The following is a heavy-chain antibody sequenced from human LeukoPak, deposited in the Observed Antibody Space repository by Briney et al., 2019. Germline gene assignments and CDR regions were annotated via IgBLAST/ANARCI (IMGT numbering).Heavy chain of an antibody. CDR1: GFIFNAFE. Sequence: PGGSLRLSCVGSGFIFNAFEMDWVRQAPGKGLEWVASISTSSTYIKYGDSVKGRFTISRDNANNAVFLQMDSLRADDTAVYFCVREGGPYSLSYYMDVWGKGTTVTVSS. CDR2: ISTSSTYI. V-gene: IGHV3-21*01. J-gene: IGHJ6*03. CDR3: VREGGPYSLSYYMDV. D-gene: IGHD2-21*01.